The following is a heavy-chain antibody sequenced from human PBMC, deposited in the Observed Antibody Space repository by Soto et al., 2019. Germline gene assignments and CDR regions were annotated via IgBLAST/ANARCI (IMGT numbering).Heavy chain of an antibody. D-gene: IGHD3-16*01. Sequence: PGGSLRLSCVASGFTFSSYVIHWVRQAPGKGLEWVALISTDGTEKHYPGSVRGRFTISRDNSKNTLYLQMNSLRTEDRAVFYCFKDGGALLSVYIYLLDFWGKGTKVPVS. J-gene: IGHJ3*01. V-gene: IGHV3-30-3*02. CDR2: ISTDGTEK. CDR1: GFTFSSYV. CDR3: FKDGGALLSVYIYLLDF.